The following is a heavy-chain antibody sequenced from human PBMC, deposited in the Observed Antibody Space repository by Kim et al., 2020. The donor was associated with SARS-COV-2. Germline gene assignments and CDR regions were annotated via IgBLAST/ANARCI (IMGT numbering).Heavy chain of an antibody. CDR2: FDPEDGET. CDR1: GYTLTELS. J-gene: IGHJ4*02. Sequence: ASVKVSCKVSGYTLTELSMHWVRQAPGKGLEWMGGFDPEDGETIYAQKFQGRVTMTEDTSTDTAYMELSSLRSEDTAVYYCAMYYYDSSGSSYFDYWGQGTLVTVSS. D-gene: IGHD3-22*01. CDR3: AMYYYDSSGSSYFDY. V-gene: IGHV1-24*01.